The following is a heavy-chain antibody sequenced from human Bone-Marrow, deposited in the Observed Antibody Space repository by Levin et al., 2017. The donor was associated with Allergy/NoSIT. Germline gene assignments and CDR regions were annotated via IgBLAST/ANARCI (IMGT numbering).Heavy chain of an antibody. V-gene: IGHV1-2*02. Sequence: ASVKVSCKASGYTFTGYYMHWVRQAPGQGLEWMGWINPNSGGTNYAQKFQGRVTMTRDTSISTAYMELSRLRSDDTAVYYCARVGSIAAAGTSWFDPWGQGTLVTVSS. CDR3: ARVGSIAAAGTSWFDP. J-gene: IGHJ5*02. CDR2: INPNSGGT. D-gene: IGHD6-13*01. CDR1: GYTFTGYY.